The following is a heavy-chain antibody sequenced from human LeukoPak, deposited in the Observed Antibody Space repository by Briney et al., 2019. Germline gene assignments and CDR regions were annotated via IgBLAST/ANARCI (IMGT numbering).Heavy chain of an antibody. V-gene: IGHV3-23*01. CDR3: ARDSSTYWFDP. Sequence: GGSLRLSCAASGFTFSSYAMSWVRQAPGKGLEWVSAISGSGGSTYYADSVKGRFTISRGNSKNTLYLQMNSLRAEDSAVYYCARDSSTYWFDPWGQGTLVTVSS. D-gene: IGHD6-13*01. CDR2: ISGSGGST. J-gene: IGHJ5*02. CDR1: GFTFSSYA.